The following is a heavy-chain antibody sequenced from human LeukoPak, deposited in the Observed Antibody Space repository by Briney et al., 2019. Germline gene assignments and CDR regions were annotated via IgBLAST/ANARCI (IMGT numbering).Heavy chain of an antibody. D-gene: IGHD3-3*01. CDR1: GGSISSSSYY. CDR2: IYYSGST. Sequence: SETLSLTCTVSGGSISSSSYYWGWIRQPPGKGLEWIGSIYYSGSTYYNPSLKSRVTISVDTSKNQFSLKLSSVTAADPAVYFVGRTYYDFGSGYYKVLFDYWGQGTLVTVSS. J-gene: IGHJ4*02. V-gene: IGHV4-39*01. CDR3: GRTYYDFGSGYYKVLFDY.